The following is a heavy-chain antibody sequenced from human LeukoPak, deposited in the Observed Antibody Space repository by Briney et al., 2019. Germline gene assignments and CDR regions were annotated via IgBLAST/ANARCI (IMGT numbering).Heavy chain of an antibody. CDR3: AKEGTAVAAGYFDY. Sequence: GGSLRLSCAASGFTFSSYGMHWVRQAPGKGLEWVAVIWYDGSNEYYADSVKGRFTISRDNSKNTLYLQMNSLRAEDTAVYYCAKEGTAVAAGYFDYWGQGTLVTVSS. J-gene: IGHJ4*02. D-gene: IGHD6-19*01. CDR1: GFTFSSYG. V-gene: IGHV3-33*06. CDR2: IWYDGSNE.